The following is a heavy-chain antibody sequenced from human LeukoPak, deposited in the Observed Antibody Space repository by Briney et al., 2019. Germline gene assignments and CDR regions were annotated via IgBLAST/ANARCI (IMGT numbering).Heavy chain of an antibody. CDR2: IYSGGST. CDR1: GFTVSSNY. V-gene: IGHV3-53*01. J-gene: IGHJ4*02. CDR3: ARSDYGDYPLS. Sequence: GGSLRLSCAASGFTVSSNYMSWVRQAPGKGLEWVSVIYSGGSTYYADSVKGRFTISRDNSKNTLYLQMNSLRAEDTAVYYCARSDYGDYPLSWGQGTLVTVSS. D-gene: IGHD4-17*01.